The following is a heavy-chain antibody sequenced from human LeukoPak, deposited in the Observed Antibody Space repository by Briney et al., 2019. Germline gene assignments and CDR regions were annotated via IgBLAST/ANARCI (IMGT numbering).Heavy chain of an antibody. CDR1: GFTFNTYA. V-gene: IGHV3-30*09. J-gene: IGHJ4*02. CDR2: ISYDGSIK. CDR3: ARDRILGDVFEFDS. Sequence: GGSLRLSCAASGFTFNTYAIHWVRQAPGKGLEWVAVISYDGSIKYYADSVKGRFAISRDNSKNTLALQMNSLRAEDTAIYYYARDRILGDVFEFDSWGQGTLVTVSS. D-gene: IGHD1-26*01.